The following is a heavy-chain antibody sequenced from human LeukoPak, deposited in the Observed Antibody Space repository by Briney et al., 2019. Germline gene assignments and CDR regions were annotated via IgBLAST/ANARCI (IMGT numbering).Heavy chain of an antibody. D-gene: IGHD3-10*01. J-gene: IGHJ4*02. CDR3: ARQAMYYYGSGSYSRFDY. CDR2: INRSGST. V-gene: IGHV4-34*01. Sequence: PSETLSLTCAVYGGSFSGYYWSWIRQPPGKGLEWIGEINRSGSTNYNPSLKSRVTISVDTSKNQFSLKLSSVTAADTAVYYCARQAMYYYGSGSYSRFDYWGQGTLVTVSS. CDR1: GGSFSGYY.